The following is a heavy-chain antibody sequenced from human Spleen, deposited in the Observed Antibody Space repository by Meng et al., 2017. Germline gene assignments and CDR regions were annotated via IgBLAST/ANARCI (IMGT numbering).Heavy chain of an antibody. CDR3: ARERCNEGACYWDY. CDR1: GFTFSSYD. Sequence: GESLKISCAACGFTFSSYDMHWVRQATGKGLEWVSAIGTAGDTYYPGSVKGQFTISRENAKNSLYLQMNSLRAGDTAVYYCARERCNEGACYWDYWGQGTLVTVSS. V-gene: IGHV3-13*03. D-gene: IGHD5-24*01. CDR2: IGTAGDT. J-gene: IGHJ4*02.